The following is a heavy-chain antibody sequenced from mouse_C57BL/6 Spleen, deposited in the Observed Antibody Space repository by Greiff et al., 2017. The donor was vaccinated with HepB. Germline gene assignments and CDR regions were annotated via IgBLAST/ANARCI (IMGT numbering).Heavy chain of an antibody. CDR2: IYPGDGDT. CDR1: GYAFSSSW. V-gene: IGHV1-82*01. CDR3: ARSGGSSYGAY. D-gene: IGHD1-1*01. Sequence: QVQLKQSGPELVKPGASVKISCKASGYAFSSSWMNWVKQRPGKGLEWIGRIYPGDGDTNYNGKFKGKATLTADKSSSTAYMQLSSLTSEDSAVYFCARSGGSSYGAYWGQGTLVTVSA. J-gene: IGHJ3*01.